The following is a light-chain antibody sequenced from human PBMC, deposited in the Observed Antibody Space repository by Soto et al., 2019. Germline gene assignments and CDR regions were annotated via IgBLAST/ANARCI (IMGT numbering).Light chain of an antibody. J-gene: IGLJ1*01. Sequence: QSALTQPASVSGSPGQSITISCTGTSSDVGGYSFVSWYQQLPGKAPKPVIYDVNNRPSGVSNRFSGSKSGNTASLTISGLQTEDEADYYCNSYTSSSTYVFGTGTQLTVL. CDR1: SSDVGGYSF. CDR3: NSYTSSSTYV. CDR2: DVN. V-gene: IGLV2-14*03.